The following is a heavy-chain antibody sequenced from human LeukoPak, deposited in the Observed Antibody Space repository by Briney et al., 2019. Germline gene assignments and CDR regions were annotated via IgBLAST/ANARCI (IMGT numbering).Heavy chain of an antibody. CDR1: GYTFTIYD. CDR3: ARGAAGDSSGYYYY. CDR2: MNPNSGNT. D-gene: IGHD3-22*01. Sequence: ASVKVSCKASGYTFTIYDINWVRQVTGQGLGWMGWMNPNSGNTGYAQKFQGRVTMTRNTSISTAYMELSSLRSEDTAVYYCARGAAGDSSGYYYYWGQGTLVTVSS. J-gene: IGHJ4*02. V-gene: IGHV1-8*01.